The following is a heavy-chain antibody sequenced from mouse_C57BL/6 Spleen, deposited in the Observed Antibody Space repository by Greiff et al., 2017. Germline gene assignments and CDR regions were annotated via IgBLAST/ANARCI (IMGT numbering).Heavy chain of an antibody. CDR2: IYPGDGDP. CDR1: GYAFSSSW. D-gene: IGHD1-1*01. Sequence: VQLQQSGPELVKPGASVKISCKASGYAFSSSWMNWVKQRPGKGLAWIGRIYPGDGDPNYNGTFKGKATLTANKSSSTAYMQLSIVTSGDSAVYICAKSYYGSSYAFDYWGQGTTLTVSS. J-gene: IGHJ2*01. V-gene: IGHV1-82*01. CDR3: AKSYYGSSYAFDY.